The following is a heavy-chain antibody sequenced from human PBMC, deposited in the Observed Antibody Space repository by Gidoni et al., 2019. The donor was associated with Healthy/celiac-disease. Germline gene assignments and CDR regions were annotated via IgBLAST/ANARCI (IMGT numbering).Heavy chain of an antibody. Sequence: QLQLQESGPGLVKPSETLSLTCTVSGGSISSSSYYWGWIRQSPGKGLEWIGSIYYSGSTYYNPSLKSRVTISVDTSKNQFSLKLSSVTAADTAVYYCARVFKTYYYDSWGQGTLVTVSS. CDR2: IYYSGST. J-gene: IGHJ4*02. CDR1: GGSISSSSYY. V-gene: IGHV4-39*07. D-gene: IGHD3-10*01. CDR3: ARVFKTYYYDS.